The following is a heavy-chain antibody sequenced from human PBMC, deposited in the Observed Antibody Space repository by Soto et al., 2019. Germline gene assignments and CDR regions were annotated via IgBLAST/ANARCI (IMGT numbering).Heavy chain of an antibody. CDR1: GFTFRSYN. CDR3: ARAYYDSSGFSTFDI. Sequence: QVQLVESGGGVVQPGRSLRLSCAASGFTFRSYNMHWVRQAPGKGLEWVAVIWYDARNTYYADSVKGRFTISRDNSKNTLYLQMNSLGAEDTAVYYCARAYYDSSGFSTFDIWGQGTMVTVSS. CDR2: IWYDARNT. V-gene: IGHV3-33*01. J-gene: IGHJ3*02. D-gene: IGHD3-22*01.